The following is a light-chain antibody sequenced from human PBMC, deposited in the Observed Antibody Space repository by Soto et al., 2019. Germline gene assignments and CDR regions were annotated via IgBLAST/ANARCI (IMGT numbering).Light chain of an antibody. Sequence: QSVLTQPASVSGSPGQSITISCTGTSSDVGSYNLVSWYQQHPGKAPKLMIYEGSKRPSGVSNRFSGSKSGNTAPLTISGLQAEDEADYYCCSYAGSNVFGTGTKVTVL. CDR3: CSYAGSNV. V-gene: IGLV2-23*01. CDR1: SSDVGSYNL. CDR2: EGS. J-gene: IGLJ1*01.